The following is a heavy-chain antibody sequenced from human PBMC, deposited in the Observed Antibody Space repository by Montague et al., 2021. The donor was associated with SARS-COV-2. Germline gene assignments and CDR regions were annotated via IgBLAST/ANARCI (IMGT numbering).Heavy chain of an antibody. CDR2: MHITGKT. J-gene: IGHJ4*02. Sequence: SETLSLTCSVSGDSITNHYWSWIRHPAGKGLEWIGRMHITGKTHFSPFFSIRLTMSADTSKNQFSLKLTAVTAADTAIYFCARDRFDFGAGRQGTIDFWGQGTLVTVSS. D-gene: IGHD3-10*01. CDR3: ARDRFDFGAGRQGTIDF. CDR1: GDSITNHY. V-gene: IGHV4-4*07.